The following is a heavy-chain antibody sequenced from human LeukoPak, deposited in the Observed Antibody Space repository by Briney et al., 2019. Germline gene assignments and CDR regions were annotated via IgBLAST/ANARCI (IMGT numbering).Heavy chain of an antibody. J-gene: IGHJ4*02. D-gene: IGHD4-11*01. CDR2: ISGGGTYT. Sequence: GSLRLSCAAAGFTFSSYAMSWVRQAPGTGLDWVSTISGGGTYTYYADSVKGRFTISRDNSKNTLYLQMNSLRAEETAVYYCAKGYSNPSHFVYWGQGALVTVSS. V-gene: IGHV3-23*01. CDR1: GFTFSSYA. CDR3: AKGYSNPSHFVY.